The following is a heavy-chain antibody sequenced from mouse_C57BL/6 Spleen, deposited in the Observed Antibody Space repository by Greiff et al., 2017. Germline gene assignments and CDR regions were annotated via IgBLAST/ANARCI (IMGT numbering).Heavy chain of an antibody. CDR3: ARGVTPYYFDY. Sequence: QVQLKQSGPDLVKPGASVKISCKASGYAFSSSWMNWVKQRPGKGLEWIGRIYPGDGDTNYNGKFKGKATLTADKSSSTAYMQLSSLTSEDSAVYFCARGVTPYYFDYWGQGTTLTVSS. CDR1: GYAFSSSW. V-gene: IGHV1-82*01. CDR2: IYPGDGDT. D-gene: IGHD2-2*01. J-gene: IGHJ2*01.